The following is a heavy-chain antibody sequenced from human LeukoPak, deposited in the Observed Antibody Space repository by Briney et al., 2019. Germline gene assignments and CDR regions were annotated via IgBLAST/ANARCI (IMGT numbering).Heavy chain of an antibody. D-gene: IGHD1-26*01. V-gene: IGHV4-34*01. CDR2: INHSGST. CDR1: GGSFSGYY. Sequence: SETLSLTCAVYGGSFSGYYWSWIRQPPGKGLEWIGEINHSGSTNYNPSLKSRVTISVDTSKNQFSLKLSSVTAADTAVYYCASGGSYFDFWGQGTLVTVSS. J-gene: IGHJ4*02. CDR3: ASGGSYFDF.